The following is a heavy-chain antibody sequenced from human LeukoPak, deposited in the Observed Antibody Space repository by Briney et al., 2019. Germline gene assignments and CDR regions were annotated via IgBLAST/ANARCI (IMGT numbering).Heavy chain of an antibody. CDR3: ATEDTAMISFDY. D-gene: IGHD5-18*01. CDR2: LDPEDGET. J-gene: IGHJ4*02. V-gene: IGHV1-24*01. Sequence: ASAKVSCKVSGYTLTELSMHWVRQAPGKGPEWMGGLDPEDGETIYAQKFQGRVTLTEDTSTDTAYMELSSLRSEDTAVYYCATEDTAMISFDYWGQGTLVTVSS. CDR1: GYTLTELS.